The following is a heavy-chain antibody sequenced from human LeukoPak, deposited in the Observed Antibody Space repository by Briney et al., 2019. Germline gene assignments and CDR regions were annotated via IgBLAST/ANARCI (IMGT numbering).Heavy chain of an antibody. CDR1: GFTFSSYW. Sequence: PGGSLRLSCAASGFTFSSYWMSWVRQAPGKGLEWVANIKQDGSEKYYVDSVKGRFTISRDNAKNSLYLQMNSLRAEDTAVYYCASLSWFGELLGFDYWGQGTLVTVSS. J-gene: IGHJ4*02. CDR3: ASLSWFGELLGFDY. CDR2: IKQDGSEK. V-gene: IGHV3-7*01. D-gene: IGHD3-10*01.